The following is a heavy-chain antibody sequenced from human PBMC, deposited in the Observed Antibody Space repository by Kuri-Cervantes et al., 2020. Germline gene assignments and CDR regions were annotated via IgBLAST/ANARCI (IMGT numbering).Heavy chain of an antibody. CDR3: ARGIPVDAFDI. J-gene: IGHJ3*02. CDR1: CGSFSGYY. V-gene: IGHV4-34*01. Sequence: GSLRLSCAVYCGSFSGYYWSWIRQPPGKGLEWIGTIYYSERVYYQPSLKSRVTISVDTAKNQFSLKLSSVTAADTAVYYCARGIPVDAFDIWGQGTMVTVSS. CDR2: IYYSERV.